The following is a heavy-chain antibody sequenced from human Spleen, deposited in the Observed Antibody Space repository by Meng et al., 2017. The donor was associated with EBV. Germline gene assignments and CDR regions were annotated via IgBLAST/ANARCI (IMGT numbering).Heavy chain of an antibody. Sequence: QVQFQESRPGLQKPSETLSLTCTVSGGSVSSGSNFWTWIRQPPGKGLEWIGHIYYSGSTKYHPSLGSRVTISADTSKNQFSLKLSSVTAADTAVYYCARYYGANGDFDYWGQGNLVTVSS. V-gene: IGHV4-61*01. CDR1: GGSVSSGSNF. CDR2: IYYSGST. D-gene: IGHD4-23*01. CDR3: ARYYGANGDFDY. J-gene: IGHJ4*02.